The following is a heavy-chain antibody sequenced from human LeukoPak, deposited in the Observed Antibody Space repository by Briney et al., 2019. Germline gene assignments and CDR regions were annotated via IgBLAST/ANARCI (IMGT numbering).Heavy chain of an antibody. Sequence: GGSLRLSCAASGFTFSSYAMSWVRQAPGKGLEWVSAISGSGGSTYYADSVKGRFTISRDNSKNTLYLQMNSLRAEDTAVYYCAKDHPYYYDSSGPNWFDPWGQGTLVIVSS. CDR3: AKDHPYYYDSSGPNWFDP. J-gene: IGHJ5*02. V-gene: IGHV3-23*01. CDR1: GFTFSSYA. D-gene: IGHD3-22*01. CDR2: ISGSGGST.